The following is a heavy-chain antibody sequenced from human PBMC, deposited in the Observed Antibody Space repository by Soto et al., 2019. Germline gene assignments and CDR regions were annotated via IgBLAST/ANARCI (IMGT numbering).Heavy chain of an antibody. CDR1: GFTFSSYS. Sequence: PGGSLRLSCAASGFTFSSYSMNWVRQAPGKGLEWVSCISSRSSYIYYADSVKGRFTISRDNAKNSLYLQMNSLRAEDTAVYYCARGDEGYYYYGMDVWGQGTTVTVSS. CDR2: ISSRSSYI. CDR3: ARGDEGYYYYGMDV. J-gene: IGHJ6*02. V-gene: IGHV3-21*01.